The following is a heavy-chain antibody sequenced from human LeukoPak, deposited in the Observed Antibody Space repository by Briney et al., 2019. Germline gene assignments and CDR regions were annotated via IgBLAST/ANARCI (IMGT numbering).Heavy chain of an antibody. CDR3: ARDPIEHYDILTGQGVYFDY. Sequence: PGGSLRLSCAASGFTFSSYSMNWVRQAPGKGLEWVSSISSSSSYIYYADSVKGRFTISRDNAKNSLYLQMNSLRAEDTAVYYCARDPIEHYDILTGQGVYFDYWGQGTLVTVSS. D-gene: IGHD3-9*01. V-gene: IGHV3-21*04. CDR1: GFTFSSYS. J-gene: IGHJ4*02. CDR2: ISSSSSYI.